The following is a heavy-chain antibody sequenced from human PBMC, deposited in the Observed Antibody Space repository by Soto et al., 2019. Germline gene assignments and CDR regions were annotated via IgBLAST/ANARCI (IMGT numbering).Heavy chain of an antibody. Sequence: SETLSLTCTVSGGSISSGGYYWSWIRQHPGKGLEWIGYIYYSGSTYYNPSLKSRVTISVDTSKNQFSLKLSSVTAADTAVYYCASPRYCSSTSCYGPSAFDIWGQGTMVPVSS. V-gene: IGHV4-31*03. D-gene: IGHD2-2*01. CDR2: IYYSGST. CDR1: GGSISSGGYY. CDR3: ASPRYCSSTSCYGPSAFDI. J-gene: IGHJ3*02.